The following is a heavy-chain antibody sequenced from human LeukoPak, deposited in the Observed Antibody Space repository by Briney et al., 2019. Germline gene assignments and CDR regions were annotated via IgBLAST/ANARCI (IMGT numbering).Heavy chain of an antibody. CDR2: ISSSGSTI. D-gene: IGHD3-22*01. CDR3: ARDYYGAFDY. J-gene: IGHJ4*02. CDR1: GFTFSDYY. Sequence: GGSLRLSCAASGFTFSDYYMSWIRQAPGKGLEWVSYISSSGSTIYYAASVKGQFTIARDNAKNPPYRQMTSLRAEDTAVYYCARDYYGAFDYWGQGTLVTVSS. V-gene: IGHV3-11*01.